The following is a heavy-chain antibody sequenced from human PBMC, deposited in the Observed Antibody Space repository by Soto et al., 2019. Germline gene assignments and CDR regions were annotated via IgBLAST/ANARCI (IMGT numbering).Heavy chain of an antibody. V-gene: IGHV2-5*02. J-gene: IGHJ6*02. D-gene: IGHD2-21*02. CDR2: IYWDDDK. CDR1: GLSLSTTGVG. Sequence: QITLKESGPTLVKPTQTLTLTCTFSGLSLSTTGVGVGWIRQPPGKALEWLALIYWDDDKRYSPSLKSRLTITXDXSXNXXVRTMTNMAPVDTATYYCVQSRCGGDCLQSYASHSYYGLDVWGQGTTVTVSS. CDR3: VQSRCGGDCLQSYASHSYYGLDV.